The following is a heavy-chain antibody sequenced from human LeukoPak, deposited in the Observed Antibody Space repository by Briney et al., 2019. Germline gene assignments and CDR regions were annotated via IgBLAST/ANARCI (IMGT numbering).Heavy chain of an antibody. CDR3: ARARPSMWIDY. CDR1: GFTFSSYS. CDR2: ISSSSSYI. Sequence: GGSLRLSCAASGFTFSSYSMNWVRQAPGKGLEWVSSISSSSSYIYYADSVKGRFTISRDNSKNTLYLQMNSLRAEDTAVYYCARARPSMWIDYWGQGTLVTVSS. J-gene: IGHJ4*02. V-gene: IGHV3-21*01. D-gene: IGHD5-12*01.